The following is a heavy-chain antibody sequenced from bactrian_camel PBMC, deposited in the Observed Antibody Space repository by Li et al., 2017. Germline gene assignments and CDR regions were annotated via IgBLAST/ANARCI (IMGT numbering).Heavy chain of an antibody. J-gene: IGHJ6*01. CDR3: VRDYEPAMELWTLVT. V-gene: IGHV3S31*01. Sequence: VQLVESGGGSVQAGGSLRLSCTHSGYTSSRHCMGWCRQAPGKAREGIAGIRRDGDSTFYADSLKGRFTGSRDNAKNTVYLQMSSLKLGDTGVYFCVRDYEPAMELWTLVTGARGPRSPSP. CDR2: IRRDGDST. D-gene: IGHD3*01. CDR1: GYTSSRHC.